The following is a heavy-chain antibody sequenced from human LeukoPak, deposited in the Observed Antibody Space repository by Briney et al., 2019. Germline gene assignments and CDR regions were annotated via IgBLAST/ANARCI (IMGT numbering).Heavy chain of an antibody. Sequence: GGSLRLSCAASGYTFSNHGFHWVRQAPGKGLEGGAVIWYDGSKKFYIDSVKGRFTISRDNSKNTLYLQMNSLRAEDTAVYYCARDRNYYGSVYGMDVWGQGTTVTVSS. CDR2: IWYDGSKK. J-gene: IGHJ6*02. D-gene: IGHD3-10*01. CDR1: GYTFSNHG. CDR3: ARDRNYYGSVYGMDV. V-gene: IGHV3-33*01.